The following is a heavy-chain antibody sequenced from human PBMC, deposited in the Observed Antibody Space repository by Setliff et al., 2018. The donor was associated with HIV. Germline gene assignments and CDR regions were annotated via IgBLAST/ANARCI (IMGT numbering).Heavy chain of an antibody. CDR2: IYGGGGTT. V-gene: IGHV3-23*01. D-gene: IGHD1-1*01. CDR1: GFNFGGYS. J-gene: IGHJ4*02. Sequence: LRLSCAGSGFNFGGYSMSWVRQAPGKGLEWVSSIYGGGGTTFYADSVKGRFTISRDNTKNSLYLQMNSLRGEDTAVYYCARGRPTGYFDCWGQGTLVTVSS. CDR3: ARGRPTGYFDC.